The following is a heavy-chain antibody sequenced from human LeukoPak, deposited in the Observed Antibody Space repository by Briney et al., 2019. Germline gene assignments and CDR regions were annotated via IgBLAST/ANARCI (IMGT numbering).Heavy chain of an antibody. J-gene: IGHJ5*02. D-gene: IGHD3-3*01. CDR1: GYTFTSYV. Sequence: GASVKVSCKASGYTFTSYVINWVRQATGQGLEWMGWMNPNSGNTGYAQKFQGRVTITRNTSISTAYMELSSLRSEDTAVYYCARGGDLYDFWIGYYNPWGQGTLVTVSS. CDR2: MNPNSGNT. CDR3: ARGGDLYDFWIGYYNP. V-gene: IGHV1-8*03.